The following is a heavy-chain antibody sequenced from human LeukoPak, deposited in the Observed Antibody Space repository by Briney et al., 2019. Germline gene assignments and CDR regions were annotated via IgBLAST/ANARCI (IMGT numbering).Heavy chain of an antibody. CDR1: GFTFSGYW. CDR2: IKPDGSEK. V-gene: IGHV3-7*01. Sequence: GGSLRLSCAASGFTFSGYWMYWVRQAPGKGLEWAANIKPDGSEKYFVDSVKGRFTISRDNAKNSLYLQMNSLRAEDTAVYYCARGRGDSSSWYFDYWGQGTLVTVSS. D-gene: IGHD6-13*01. CDR3: ARGRGDSSSWYFDY. J-gene: IGHJ4*02.